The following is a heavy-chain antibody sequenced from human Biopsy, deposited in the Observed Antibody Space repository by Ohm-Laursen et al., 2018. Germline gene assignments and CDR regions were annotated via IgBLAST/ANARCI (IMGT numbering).Heavy chain of an antibody. CDR3: GRAVRNQLLTDP. V-gene: IGHV1-8*01. J-gene: IGHJ5*02. CDR2: LNPVSGNS. D-gene: IGHD1-7*01. Sequence: ASVKVSCKTSGYTSTSYDVTWVRQASGQGPEWIGWLNPVSGNSNFGQKFRGRVTVTSDTSISTAYMELSGLTSDDTATYYCGRAVRNQLLTDPWGQGTLVTVTS. CDR1: GYTSTSYD.